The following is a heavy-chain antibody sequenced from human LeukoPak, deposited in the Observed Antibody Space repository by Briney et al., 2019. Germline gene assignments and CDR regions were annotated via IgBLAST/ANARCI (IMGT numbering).Heavy chain of an antibody. CDR1: GGSIFSYY. CDR3: ARKNHYYDSSGYYRADAFDI. J-gene: IGHJ3*02. CDR2: IYYSGST. Sequence: SETLSLTCTVSGGSIFSYYWSWLRQPPGKGLEWIGYIYYSGSTNYNPSLKRRVTISVDTSKNQFSLKLSSVTAADTAVYYCARKNHYYDSSGYYRADAFDIWGQGTMVTVSS. D-gene: IGHD3-22*01. V-gene: IGHV4-59*01.